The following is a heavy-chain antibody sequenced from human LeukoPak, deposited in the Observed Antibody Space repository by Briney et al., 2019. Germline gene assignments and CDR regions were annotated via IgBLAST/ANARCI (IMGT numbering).Heavy chain of an antibody. V-gene: IGHV4-39*07. CDR3: ARAQTGYSSGWYLGY. CDR1: GGSISSYY. CDR2: IYYSGST. D-gene: IGHD6-19*01. Sequence: SETLSLTCTVSGGSISSYYWSWIRQPPGKGLEWIGSIYYSGSTYYNPSLKSRVIISVDRSKNQFSLKLSSVTAADTAVYYCARAQTGYSSGWYLGYWGQGTLVTVSS. J-gene: IGHJ4*02.